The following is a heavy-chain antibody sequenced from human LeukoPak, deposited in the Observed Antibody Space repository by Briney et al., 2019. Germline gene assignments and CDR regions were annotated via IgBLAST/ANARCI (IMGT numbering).Heavy chain of an antibody. J-gene: IGHJ3*02. D-gene: IGHD2-21*02. CDR2: MNPNSGNT. CDR1: GYTFTSYD. V-gene: IGHV1-8*01. Sequence: ASVKVSCKASGYTFTSYDINWVRQATGQGLEWMGWMNPNSGNTGYAQKFQGRVTMTRNTSISTAYMELSSLRSEDTAVYYCARGPCGGDCYGGDLDAFDIWGQGTMVTVSS. CDR3: ARGPCGGDCYGGDLDAFDI.